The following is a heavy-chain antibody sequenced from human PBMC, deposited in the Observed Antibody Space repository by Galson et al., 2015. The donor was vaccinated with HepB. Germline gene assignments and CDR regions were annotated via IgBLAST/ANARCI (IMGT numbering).Heavy chain of an antibody. D-gene: IGHD6-13*01. V-gene: IGHV3-15*01. CDR3: TVRIAAAGYFDY. CDR2: IKSKTDGGTT. Sequence: SLRLSCAASGFTFSNAWMSWVRQAPGKGLEWVGRIKSKTDGGTTDYAAPVKGRFTISRDDSKNTLYLQMNSLKTEDTAVYYCTVRIAAAGYFDYWGQGTLVTVSS. J-gene: IGHJ4*01. CDR1: GFTFSNAW.